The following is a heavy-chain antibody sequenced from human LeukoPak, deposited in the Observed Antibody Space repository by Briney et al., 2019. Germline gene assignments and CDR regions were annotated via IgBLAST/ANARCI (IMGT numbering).Heavy chain of an antibody. CDR3: AREVAALGATEGVVWFDP. CDR2: IIPIFGTA. D-gene: IGHD1-26*01. V-gene: IGHV1-69*13. CDR1: GGTFSSYA. J-gene: IGHJ5*02. Sequence: ASVKVSCKASGGTFSSYAISWVRQAPGQGLERMGGIIPIFGTANYAQKFQGRVTITADESTSTAYMELSSLRSEDTAVYYCAREVAALGATEGVVWFDPWGQGTLVTVSS.